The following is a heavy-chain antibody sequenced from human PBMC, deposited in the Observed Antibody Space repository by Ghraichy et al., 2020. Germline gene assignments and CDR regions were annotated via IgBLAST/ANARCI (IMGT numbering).Heavy chain of an antibody. CDR2: INHSGST. CDR1: GGSFSGYY. J-gene: IGHJ6*03. Sequence: SETLSLTCAVYGGSFSGYYWSWIRQPPGKGLEWIGEINHSGSTNYNPSLKSRVTISVDTSKNQFSLKLSSVTAADTAVYYCASGDITMVRGDPYYYYYMDVWGKGTTVTVSS. CDR3: ASGDITMVRGDPYYYYYMDV. D-gene: IGHD3-10*01. V-gene: IGHV4-34*01.